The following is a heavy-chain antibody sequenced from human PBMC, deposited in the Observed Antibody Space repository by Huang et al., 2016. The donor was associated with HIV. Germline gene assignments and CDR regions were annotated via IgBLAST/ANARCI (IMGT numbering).Heavy chain of an antibody. CDR1: GFTFSTYS. Sequence: EVQLVESGGGLVKPGGSLRLSCAASGFTFSTYSMNWVRQAPGKGLVWVSSISSSSSYIYYADSLKGRFTISRDNAKNSLYLQMDSLRVEDMAVYYCAKMTTVTHADYWGQGTLVTVSS. CDR2: ISSSSSYI. J-gene: IGHJ4*02. V-gene: IGHV3-21*01. D-gene: IGHD4-17*01. CDR3: AKMTTVTHADY.